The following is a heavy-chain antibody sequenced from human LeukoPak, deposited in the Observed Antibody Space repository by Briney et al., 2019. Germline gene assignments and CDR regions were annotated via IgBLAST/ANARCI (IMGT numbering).Heavy chain of an antibody. Sequence: GGSLRLSCAASGFTFSTFAMHWVRQAPGKGLEWVALTSYDESNKGYADSVKGRYTIFRDNSKNTLYLQMNSLRVEDTAVYYCARDLPPLDYWGQGTLVTVSS. V-gene: IGHV3-30-3*01. J-gene: IGHJ4*02. CDR2: TSYDESNK. CDR3: ARDLPPLDY. CDR1: GFTFSTFA.